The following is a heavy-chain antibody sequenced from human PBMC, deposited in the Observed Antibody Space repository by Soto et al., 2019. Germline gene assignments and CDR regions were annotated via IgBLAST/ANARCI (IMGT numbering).Heavy chain of an antibody. Sequence: VQLVESGGGVVQPGRSLRLSCAASGFTFSDYAMHWVRQAPGKGLEWVAVVSHDGRNTHYADSVKGRFTISRDSSKNTGSLEMTSLRAEDTAVYSCAKGGRQWLVTSDFNYWGQGALATVSS. D-gene: IGHD6-19*01. J-gene: IGHJ4*02. CDR3: AKGGRQWLVTSDFNY. CDR1: GFTFSDYA. V-gene: IGHV3-30*18. CDR2: VSHDGRNT.